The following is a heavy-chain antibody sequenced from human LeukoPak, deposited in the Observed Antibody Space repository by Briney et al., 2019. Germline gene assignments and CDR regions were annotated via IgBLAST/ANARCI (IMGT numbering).Heavy chain of an antibody. J-gene: IGHJ3*02. D-gene: IGHD3-22*01. V-gene: IGHV4-4*07. CDR2: IYTSGST. CDR1: GGSISSYY. CDR3: ARYISSSGYYRAFDI. Sequence: SETLSLTCTVSGGSISSYYWSWIRQPAGKGLEWIGRIYTSGSTNYNPSLKSRVTMSVDTSKNQFSLKLSSVTAADTAVYYCARYISSSGYYRAFDIWGQGTMVTVSS.